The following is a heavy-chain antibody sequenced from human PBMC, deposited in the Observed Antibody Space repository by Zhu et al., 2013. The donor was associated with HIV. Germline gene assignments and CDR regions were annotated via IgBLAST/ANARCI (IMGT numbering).Heavy chain of an antibody. J-gene: IGHJ6*02. D-gene: IGHD3-22*01. CDR2: MNPNSGNT. CDR3: ARERDSSGYFPSYYYPMDV. V-gene: IGHV1-8*01. CDR1: GYTFTNFD. Sequence: QVQLVQSGAEVKKPGASVKVSCKVSGYTFTNFDIYWVRQATGQGLEWMGWMNPNSGNTGYAQKLQGRVTMTRDTAISTAYMELSNLTSDDAAIYYCARERDSSGYFPSYYYPMDVWGQGTTVTVSS.